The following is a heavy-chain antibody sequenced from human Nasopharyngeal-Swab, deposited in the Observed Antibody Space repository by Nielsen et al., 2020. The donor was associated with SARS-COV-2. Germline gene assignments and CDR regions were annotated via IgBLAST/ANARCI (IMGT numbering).Heavy chain of an antibody. CDR1: GFTFSSYS. CDR2: ISSSSSYI. V-gene: IGHV3-21*01. Sequence: GESLKISCAASGFTFSSYSMNWVRQAPGKGLEWVSSISSSSSYIYYADSVKGRFTISRDNAKTSLYLQMNSLRAEDTAVYYCARDRITIFGVEKPFDYWGQGTLVTVSS. J-gene: IGHJ4*02. D-gene: IGHD3-3*01. CDR3: ARDRITIFGVEKPFDY.